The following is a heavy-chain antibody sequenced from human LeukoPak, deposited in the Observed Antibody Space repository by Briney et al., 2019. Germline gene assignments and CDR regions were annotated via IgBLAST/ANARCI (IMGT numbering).Heavy chain of an antibody. J-gene: IGHJ6*03. CDR3: AKDRCSNGIGCYYYYMAV. D-gene: IGHD2-8*01. V-gene: IGHV3-30*02. CDR1: GFTFDDYG. Sequence: GGSLRLSCAASGFTFDDYGMHWVRQAPGKGLEWVAYIQYDGSNEQYADSVKGRFSISRDNSKNILFLQMNSLRAEDTAVYYCAKDRCSNGIGCYYYYMAVWGKGTTVTISS. CDR2: IQYDGSNE.